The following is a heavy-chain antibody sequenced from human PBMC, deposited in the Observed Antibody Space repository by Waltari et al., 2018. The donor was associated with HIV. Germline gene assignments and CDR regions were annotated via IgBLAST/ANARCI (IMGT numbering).Heavy chain of an antibody. CDR1: GYTFTSYA. CDR3: ARGPYPGYSSSSNNWFDP. D-gene: IGHD6-6*01. Sequence: QVQLVQSGAEVKKPGASVKVSCKASGYTFTSYALHWVRQAPGQRLEWMGWINAGNGNTKYSQKFQGRVTITRDTSASTAYMELSSLRSEDTAVYYCARGPYPGYSSSSNNWFDPWGQGTLVTVSS. J-gene: IGHJ5*02. V-gene: IGHV1-3*01. CDR2: INAGNGNT.